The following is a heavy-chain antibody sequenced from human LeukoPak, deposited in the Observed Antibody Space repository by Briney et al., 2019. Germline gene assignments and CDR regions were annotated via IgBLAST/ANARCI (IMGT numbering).Heavy chain of an antibody. Sequence: SETLSLTCTVSGGSISSYYWSWIRQPPGKGLEWIGYIYYSGSTNYNPSLKSRVTISVDTSKNQFSLKLSSVTAADTAVYYCARDFGDGYNLALDYWGQGTLVTVSS. J-gene: IGHJ4*02. V-gene: IGHV4-59*01. D-gene: IGHD5-24*01. CDR1: GGSISSYY. CDR2: IYYSGST. CDR3: ARDFGDGYNLALDY.